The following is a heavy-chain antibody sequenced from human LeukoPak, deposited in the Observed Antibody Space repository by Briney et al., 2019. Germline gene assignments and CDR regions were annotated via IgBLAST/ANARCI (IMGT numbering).Heavy chain of an antibody. D-gene: IGHD3-10*01. J-gene: IGHJ4*02. CDR1: GYTFTSYD. V-gene: IGHV1-18*01. CDR3: ARVYSSAFDH. Sequence: ASMKVSCKASGYTFTSYDIVWVRQAPGQGLEWMGWSSAFNGNTNNAQKAQGRVTMTTDTSTSTAYMDLRSLTSDDTAMYYCARVYSSAFDHWGQGTLVTVTS. CDR2: SSAFNGNT.